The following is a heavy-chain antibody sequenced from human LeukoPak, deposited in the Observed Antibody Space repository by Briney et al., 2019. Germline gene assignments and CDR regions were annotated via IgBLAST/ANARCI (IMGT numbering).Heavy chain of an antibody. Sequence: GASVKVSCKASGYTFTSYYMHWVRQAPGQGLEWMGIINPSGGSTSYAQKFQGRVTMTRDTSTSTVYMELSSLRSEDTAVYYCARGHWAWPAAMGYFDYWGQGTLVTVSS. D-gene: IGHD2-2*01. J-gene: IGHJ4*02. V-gene: IGHV1-46*01. CDR2: INPSGGST. CDR3: ARGHWAWPAAMGYFDY. CDR1: GYTFTSYY.